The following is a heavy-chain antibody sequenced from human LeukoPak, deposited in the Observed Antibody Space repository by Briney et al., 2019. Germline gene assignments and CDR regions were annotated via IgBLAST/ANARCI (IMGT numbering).Heavy chain of an antibody. D-gene: IGHD2-2*01. V-gene: IGHV3-30*04. CDR3: ARDKPGSTSCYEDYYYYYYMDV. J-gene: IGHJ6*03. Sequence: GGSLRLACAASGFTFSSYARPWVRQAPGKGLEGVAVISYDGSNKYYADSVKGRFTISRDTSKNTLYVQMNSLRGEDTAVYYCARDKPGSTSCYEDYYYYYYMDVWGKGTTVTVSS. CDR2: ISYDGSNK. CDR1: GFTFSSYA.